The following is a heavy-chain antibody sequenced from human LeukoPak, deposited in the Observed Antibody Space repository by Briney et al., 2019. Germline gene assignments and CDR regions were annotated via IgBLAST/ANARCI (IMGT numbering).Heavy chain of an antibody. CDR1: GFTFRAYS. V-gene: IGHV3-21*01. Sequence: GGSLRLSCVASGFTFRAYSMNWVRQAPGQGPEWVSSISGSAWTIYDADSVKGRFTTSRDNAKNSLYLQMNSLRPEDTAVYFCTRDIRLTTDRDAFDVWGQGTMVTVSS. D-gene: IGHD1-14*01. J-gene: IGHJ3*01. CDR2: ISGSAWTI. CDR3: TRDIRLTTDRDAFDV.